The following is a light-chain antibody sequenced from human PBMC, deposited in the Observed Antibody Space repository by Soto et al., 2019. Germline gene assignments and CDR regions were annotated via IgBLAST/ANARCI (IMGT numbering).Light chain of an antibody. J-gene: IGKJ3*01. CDR3: QQYGWSPT. V-gene: IGKV3-20*01. CDR2: SAS. Sequence: EIVLTQSPGTLSLSPGERATLSCRASHSVSSSFLAWYQQKPGQAPRLLIYSASSRPTGIPDRCSGSGSGTDFTLTINILEPEDFAVYYCQQYGWSPTLGPGTKVYI. CDR1: HSVSSSF.